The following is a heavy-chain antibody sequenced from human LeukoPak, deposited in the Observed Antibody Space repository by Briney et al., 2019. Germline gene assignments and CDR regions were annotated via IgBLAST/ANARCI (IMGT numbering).Heavy chain of an antibody. CDR2: ISWNSGSI. CDR3: AKSPRGAAAPPFQH. D-gene: IGHD6-13*01. Sequence: PGGSLRLSCAASGFTFDDYAMLWVRQAPGKGLEWVSGISWNSGSIGYADSVKGRFTISRDNAKNSLYLQMNSLRAEDTALYYCAKSPRGAAAPPFQHWGQGTLVTVSS. V-gene: IGHV3-9*01. CDR1: GFTFDDYA. J-gene: IGHJ1*01.